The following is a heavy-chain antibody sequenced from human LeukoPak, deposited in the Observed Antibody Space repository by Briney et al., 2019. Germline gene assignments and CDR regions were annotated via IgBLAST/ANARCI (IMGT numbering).Heavy chain of an antibody. J-gene: IGHJ6*04. CDR2: ITSGSSYI. CDR1: GFTFSSYG. Sequence: SGGSLRLSCAASGFTFSSYGMSWVRQAPGKGLEWVSSITSGSSYIYYADSVKGRFTISRDNAKNSLYLQMNSLRAEDTAVYYCAELGITMIGGVWGKGTTVTISS. D-gene: IGHD3-10*02. V-gene: IGHV3-21*01. CDR3: AELGITMIGGV.